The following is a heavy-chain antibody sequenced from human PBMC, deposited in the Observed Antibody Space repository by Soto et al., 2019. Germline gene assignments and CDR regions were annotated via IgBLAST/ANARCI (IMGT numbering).Heavy chain of an antibody. Sequence: GGSLRLSCSASGFTASGFTFSLYAMNWVRRAPGKGLEWVSSISGGGGSIYYADSVKGRFTVYRDNSKNIVYLQMNSLRDDDTALYYCEKAKDTPIFHHFDPWGPGTLITVSS. J-gene: IGHJ5*02. CDR1: GFTFSLYA. D-gene: IGHD3-3*01. V-gene: IGHV3-23*01. CDR2: ISGGGGSI. CDR3: EKAKDTPIFHHFDP.